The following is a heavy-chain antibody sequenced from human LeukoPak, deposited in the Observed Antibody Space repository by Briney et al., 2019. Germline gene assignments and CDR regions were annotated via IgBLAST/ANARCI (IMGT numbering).Heavy chain of an antibody. CDR1: GFTITDYY. V-gene: IGHV1-2*02. CDR2: INPNSGGT. D-gene: IGHD5-12*01. CDR3: ARARRPGFADY. J-gene: IGHJ4*02. Sequence: GASVKVSCKASGFTITDYYMHWVRQAPGQGLEWMGWINPNSGGTIYAQKFQGRVTMTRDTSISTAYMELNRLRSDDTAVYYCARARRPGFADYWGQGTLVTVSS.